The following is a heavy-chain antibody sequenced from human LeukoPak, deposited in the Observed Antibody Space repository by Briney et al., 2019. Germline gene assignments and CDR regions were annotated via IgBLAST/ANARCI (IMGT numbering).Heavy chain of an antibody. V-gene: IGHV4-59*01. D-gene: IGHD3-22*01. CDR3: ASTNYDSRIFEY. CDR1: GGSISSYY. J-gene: IGHJ4*02. Sequence: SETLSLTCTVSGGSISSYYWTWILQPPGKGLEWIGYIYYTGGSNYNPSLKSRVTISVDTSRNQFSLRLSSVTAADTAVYYCASTNYDSRIFEYWGQGTLVTVSS. CDR2: IYYTGGS.